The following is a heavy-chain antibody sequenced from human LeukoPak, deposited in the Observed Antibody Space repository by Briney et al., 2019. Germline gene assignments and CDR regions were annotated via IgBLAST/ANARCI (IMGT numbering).Heavy chain of an antibody. V-gene: IGHV3-33*01. D-gene: IGHD6-13*01. CDR3: ARDSYPAAGAWIVY. CDR2: IWYDGSNK. Sequence: GGSLRLYCAASGFTFSSYGMHWVRQAPGKGLEWVAVIWYDGSNKYYADSVKGRFTISRDNSKNTLYLQMNSLRAEDTAVYYCARDSYPAAGAWIVYWGQGTLVTVSS. CDR1: GFTFSSYG. J-gene: IGHJ4*02.